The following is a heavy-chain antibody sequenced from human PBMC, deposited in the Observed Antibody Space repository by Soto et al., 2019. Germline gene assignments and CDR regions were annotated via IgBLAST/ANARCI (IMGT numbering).Heavy chain of an antibody. CDR3: ARAVGYYDNTEYYLDY. J-gene: IGHJ4*02. Sequence: GASVKVSCKSSGYTFISYYIHCVRPAPGQGLQWMGIINPRGGSTTYAQKFQGRVTMTRDTSTSTVYMELSSLRSEDTAVYYCARAVGYYDNTEYYLDYWGQRTLVTVSS. CDR2: INPRGGST. CDR1: GYTFISYY. D-gene: IGHD3-22*01. V-gene: IGHV1-46*01.